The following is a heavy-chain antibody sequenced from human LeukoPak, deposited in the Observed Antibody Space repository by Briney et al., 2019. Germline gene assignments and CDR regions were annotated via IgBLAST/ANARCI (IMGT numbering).Heavy chain of an antibody. CDR3: APGGGYCSGGSCYGY. V-gene: IGHV3-7*03. J-gene: IGHJ4*02. D-gene: IGHD2-15*01. CDR2: VNRDGSET. Sequence: GGSLRLSCAASGFALSSHWMTWVRQVPGRGPEWVANVNRDGSETYYLDSVKGRFTISKDNAKNSLYLQMNSLRAEDTAVYYCAPGGGYCSGGSCYGYWGQGTLVTVSS. CDR1: GFALSSHW.